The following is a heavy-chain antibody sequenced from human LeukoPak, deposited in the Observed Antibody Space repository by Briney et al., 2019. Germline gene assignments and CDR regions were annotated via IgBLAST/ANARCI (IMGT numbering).Heavy chain of an antibody. V-gene: IGHV5-10-1*01. J-gene: IGHJ4*02. D-gene: IGHD3-10*01. CDR3: ARRRRFGGLYYFDY. CDR1: GYSFTSYW. CDR2: IDPSDSYT. Sequence: SGESLRISFKGSGYSFTSYWISWVRQMPGKGLELMGRIDPSDSYTNFSPSFQGHVTISADKSISTAYLQWSSLKASDTAMYYCARRRRFGGLYYFDYWGQGTLVTVSS.